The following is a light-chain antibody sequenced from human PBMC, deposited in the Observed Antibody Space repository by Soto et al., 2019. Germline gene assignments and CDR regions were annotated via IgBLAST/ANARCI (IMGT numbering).Light chain of an antibody. V-gene: IGKV3-20*01. Sequence: EILLTQSPGTLSLSTGERAALSCRASQSVSNNYLAWYQQKPGQAPRLLIYGASNRATGIPDRFSGSGSGTDFTLTISRLEPEDFAVYYCPQYGSSGTFGQGTKVDIK. CDR1: QSVSNNY. J-gene: IGKJ1*01. CDR3: PQYGSSGT. CDR2: GAS.